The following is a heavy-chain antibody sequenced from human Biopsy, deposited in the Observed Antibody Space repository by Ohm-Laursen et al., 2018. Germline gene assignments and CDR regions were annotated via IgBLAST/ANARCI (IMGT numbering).Heavy chain of an antibody. CDR1: GGSLNFYS. CDR3: DRWRAPATY. D-gene: IGHD2-15*01. Sequence: GTLSLTWTVSGGSLNFYSWRWIRPRPGKGLEWIGYMYYSGSTKYSPSLKNRVTVSFDTSRNQFSLKLTSMTPADTAVYFCDRWRAPATYWGQGALVTVSS. J-gene: IGHJ4*02. CDR2: MYYSGST. V-gene: IGHV4-59*01.